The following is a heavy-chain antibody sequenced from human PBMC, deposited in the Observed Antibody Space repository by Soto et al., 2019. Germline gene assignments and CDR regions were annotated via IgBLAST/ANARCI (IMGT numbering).Heavy chain of an antibody. Sequence: PSETLSLTCTVSGGSISSYYWSWIRQPPGKGLEWIGYIYYSGSTNYNPSLKSRVTISVDTSKNQFSLKLSSVTAADTAVYYCARGRGTWIPDAFDIWGQGPMVTAS. J-gene: IGHJ3*02. CDR2: IYYSGST. V-gene: IGHV4-59*01. CDR1: GGSISSYY. CDR3: ARGRGTWIPDAFDI. D-gene: IGHD1-1*01.